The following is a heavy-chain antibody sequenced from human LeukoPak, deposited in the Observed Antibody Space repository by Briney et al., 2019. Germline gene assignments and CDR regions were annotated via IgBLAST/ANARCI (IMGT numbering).Heavy chain of an antibody. CDR3: ARGGYCSSTSCYLVGNWFDP. CDR1: GVSISSSSYY. V-gene: IGHV4-39*01. Sequence: SETLSLTCTVSGVSISSSSYYWGWIRQPPGKGLEWIGSIYYSGSTYYNPSLKSRVTISVDTSKNQFSLKLSSVTAADAAVYYCARGGYCSSTSCYLVGNWFDPWGQGTLVTVSS. J-gene: IGHJ5*02. D-gene: IGHD2-2*01. CDR2: IYYSGST.